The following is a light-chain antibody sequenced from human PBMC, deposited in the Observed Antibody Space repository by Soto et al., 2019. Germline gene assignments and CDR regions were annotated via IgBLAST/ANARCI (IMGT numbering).Light chain of an antibody. J-gene: IGKJ4*01. CDR1: QSIRSNS. CDR3: QQYTSPLT. Sequence: EIVLTQSPGTLSLSPGERATLSCRASQSIRSNSLAWYQQRPGQAPRLLIYAASSRATGIPDRFSGSGSGTDFTLTISRLEPEDSAVYYCQQYTSPLTFGGGTKVDIK. CDR2: AAS. V-gene: IGKV3-20*01.